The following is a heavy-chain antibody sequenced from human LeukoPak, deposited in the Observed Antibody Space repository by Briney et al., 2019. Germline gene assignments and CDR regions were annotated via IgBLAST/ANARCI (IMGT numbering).Heavy chain of an antibody. CDR2: ISYDGSNK. CDR1: GFTFSSYA. CDR3: ASIAVAGTYYYYYMDV. J-gene: IGHJ6*03. D-gene: IGHD6-19*01. V-gene: IGHV3-30*04. Sequence: PGGSLRLSCAASGFTFSSYAMHWVRQAPGKGLEWVAVISYDGSNKYYADSVKGRFTISRDNSKNTLYLQMNSLRAEDTAVYYCASIAVAGTYYYYYMDVWGKGTTVTVSS.